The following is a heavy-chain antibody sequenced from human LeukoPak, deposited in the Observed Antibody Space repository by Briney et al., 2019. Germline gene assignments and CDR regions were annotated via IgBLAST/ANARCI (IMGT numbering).Heavy chain of an antibody. D-gene: IGHD5-18*01. CDR1: GVTSNY. J-gene: IGHJ4*02. CDR3: TTAPSGYAYMNGWHLDY. V-gene: IGHV3-15*01. Sequence: GGSLRLSCAASGVTSNYMTWVRQAPGKGPEWIGRIKRKSDGETTDYAAPVKGRFTISRDDSKNTLFLQMNSLKTEDTAFYYCTTAPSGYAYMNGWHLDYWGQGALVTVSS. CDR2: IKRKSDGETT.